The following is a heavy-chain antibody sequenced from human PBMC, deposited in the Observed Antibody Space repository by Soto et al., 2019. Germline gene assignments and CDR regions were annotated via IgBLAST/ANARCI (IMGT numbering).Heavy chain of an antibody. D-gene: IGHD2-8*01. CDR1: EYSISSGYK. Sequence: SETLSLTCGVSEYSISSGYKWGWIRQPPGKGLEWIGSIHHSGTTYYNPSLKSRVTVSVDTSKNQFSLKLSSVTAADTAVYYCARTIYCINGVRSPFYGMDVWGQGNTVTVSS. V-gene: IGHV4-38-2*01. CDR3: ARTIYCINGVRSPFYGMDV. J-gene: IGHJ6*02. CDR2: IHHSGTT.